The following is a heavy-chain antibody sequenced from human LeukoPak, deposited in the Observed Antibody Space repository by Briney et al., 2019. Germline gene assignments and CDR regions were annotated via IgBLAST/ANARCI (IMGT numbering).Heavy chain of an antibody. CDR2: IIPILGIA. CDR3: ARGGYYYDSSGYYWFDP. CDR1: GGTFSSYT. Sequence: ASVKVSCKASGGTFSSYTISWVRQAPGQGLEWMGRIIPILGIANYAQKFQGRVTITADKSTSTAYMELSSLRSEDTAVYYCARGGYYYDSSGYYWFDPWGQGTLVTVLS. V-gene: IGHV1-69*02. J-gene: IGHJ5*02. D-gene: IGHD3-22*01.